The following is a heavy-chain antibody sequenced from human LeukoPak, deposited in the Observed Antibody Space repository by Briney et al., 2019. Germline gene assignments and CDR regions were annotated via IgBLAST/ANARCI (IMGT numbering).Heavy chain of an antibody. CDR1: GFTSSSYE. CDR3: ARGYYGSGSSYPDAFDI. V-gene: IGHV3-48*03. J-gene: IGHJ3*02. D-gene: IGHD3-10*01. Sequence: PGGSLRLSCAASGFTSSSYEMNWVRQAPGKGLEWVSYISSSGSTIYYADSVKGRFTISRDNAKNSLYLQMNSLRAEDTAVYYCARGYYGSGSSYPDAFDIWGQGTMVTVSS. CDR2: ISSSGSTI.